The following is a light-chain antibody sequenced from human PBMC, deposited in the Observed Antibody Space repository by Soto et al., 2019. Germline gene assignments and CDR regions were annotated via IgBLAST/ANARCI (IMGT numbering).Light chain of an antibody. V-gene: IGKV3-20*01. Sequence: EIVLTQSPGTLSLSPGERATLSCRASQSVSSTYLAWYQQKPGQAPRLLIYCASSRATGIPDRFSGSGSGTDFTLTISRLEPEDVAVYYCQQYTTSPPSWTFGQGTKVDIK. CDR3: QQYTTSPPSWT. CDR1: QSVSSTY. J-gene: IGKJ1*01. CDR2: CAS.